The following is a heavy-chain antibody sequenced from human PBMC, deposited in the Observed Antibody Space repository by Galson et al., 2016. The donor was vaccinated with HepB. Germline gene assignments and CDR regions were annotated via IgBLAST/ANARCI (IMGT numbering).Heavy chain of an antibody. J-gene: IGHJ6*03. Sequence: SVKVSCKASGYMFISYGISWVRRAPGQGLEWMGWISTFNGKTDFARKFQGRVTMTTDTSTNTALMDLRSLRSDDTAVYYCARGVGGVGDYSEGYYYHYYMDVWGTGTQVTVAS. CDR1: GYMFISYG. CDR3: ARGVGGVGDYSEGYYYHYYMDV. V-gene: IGHV1-18*04. CDR2: ISTFNGKT. D-gene: IGHD3-16*01.